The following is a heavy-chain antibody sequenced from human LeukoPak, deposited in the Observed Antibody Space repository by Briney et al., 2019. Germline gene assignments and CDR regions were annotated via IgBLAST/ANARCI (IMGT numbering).Heavy chain of an antibody. D-gene: IGHD6-6*01. J-gene: IGHJ2*01. CDR1: GESLNGHY. V-gene: IGHV4-34*01. Sequence: SETLSLTCAVYGESLNGHYWSWIRQPPGKGLEWIGEGNDSGGTKFNPSLKSRVSISADTSKNQFSLKLRSVTAADTAVYYCAREKGVVIAAPYWYFDLWGRGTLVTVSS. CDR2: GNDSGGT. CDR3: AREKGVVIAAPYWYFDL.